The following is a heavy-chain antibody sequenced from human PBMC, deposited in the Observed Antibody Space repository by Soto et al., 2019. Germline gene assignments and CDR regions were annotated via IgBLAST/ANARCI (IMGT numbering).Heavy chain of an antibody. CDR1: GFTFSSYW. D-gene: IGHD3-10*01. Sequence: GGSLRLSCAASGFTFSSYWMSWVRQAPGKGLEWVANIKQDGSEKYYVDSVKGRFTISRDNAKNSLYLQMNSLRAEDTAVYYCARDVPYYYGSGSYFGSYYYYGMDVWGQGTTVTVSS. CDR3: ARDVPYYYGSGSYFGSYYYYGMDV. V-gene: IGHV3-7*05. CDR2: IKQDGSEK. J-gene: IGHJ6*02.